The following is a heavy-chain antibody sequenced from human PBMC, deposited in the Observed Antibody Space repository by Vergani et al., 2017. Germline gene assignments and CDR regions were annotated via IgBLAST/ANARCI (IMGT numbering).Heavy chain of an antibody. V-gene: IGHV4-61*02. J-gene: IGHJ3*02. D-gene: IGHD3-16*01. CDR2: IHTNGVI. CDR1: GGSFNSGSYY. CDR3: ARGNPYVDFDI. Sequence: QVQLQESGPGLVKPSQTLSLTCTVSGGSFNSGSYYWSWLRQPAGKRLEWIGPIHTNGVIHYNPPLHSRATISVDTSRNQISLKLTAVTATDTAIYFCARGNPYVDFDIWGQGTMITVSS.